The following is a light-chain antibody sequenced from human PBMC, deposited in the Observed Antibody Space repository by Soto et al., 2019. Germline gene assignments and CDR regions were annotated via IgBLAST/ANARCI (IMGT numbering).Light chain of an antibody. V-gene: IGLV2-14*01. CDR3: ISYTTSVTYV. CDR1: SSDVGGYNY. J-gene: IGLJ1*01. Sequence: ALTQPASVSGSPGQSITISCTGTSSDVGGYNYVSWYQQHPGKAPKLMISGVSNRPSGVSNRFSGSKSGNTASLTISGLQTEDEADYYCISYTTSVTYVFGTGTKLTVL. CDR2: GVS.